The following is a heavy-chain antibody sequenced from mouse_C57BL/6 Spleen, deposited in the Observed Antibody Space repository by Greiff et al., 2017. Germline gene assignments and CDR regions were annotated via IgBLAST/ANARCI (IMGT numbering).Heavy chain of an antibody. CDR1: GYSFTGYY. CDR2: INPSTGGT. Sequence: EVKLVESGPELVKPGASVKISCKASGYSFTGYYMNWVKQSPEKSLEWIGEINPSTGGTTYNQKFKAKATLTVDKSSSTAYMQLKSLTSEDSAVXYCARNHYYGSSFDYWGQGTTLTVSS. D-gene: IGHD1-1*01. V-gene: IGHV1-42*01. J-gene: IGHJ2*01. CDR3: ARNHYYGSSFDY.